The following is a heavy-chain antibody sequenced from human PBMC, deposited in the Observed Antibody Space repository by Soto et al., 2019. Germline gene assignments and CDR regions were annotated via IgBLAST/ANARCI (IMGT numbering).Heavy chain of an antibody. CDR2: ISSDGNNK. Sequence: QVQLVESGGGVVQPGGSLRLSCAASGFTFSDHAMHWVRQTPGEGLQWVAVISSDGNNKHYADSVMGRITISRDNSKDTLYLQMNSLRVEDTALYYCVREPKQVPLRFDYWGQGTLVTVSS. V-gene: IGHV3-30-3*01. CDR1: GFTFSDHA. CDR3: VREPKQVPLRFDY. J-gene: IGHJ4*02.